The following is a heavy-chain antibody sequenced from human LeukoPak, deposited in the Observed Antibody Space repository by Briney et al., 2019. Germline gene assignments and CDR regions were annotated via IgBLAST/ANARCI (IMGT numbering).Heavy chain of an antibody. Sequence: GASVKVSCKASGYTFTSYDINWVRQATGQGLEWMGWMNPNSGNTGYAQKFQGRVTMTRNTSISTAYMELSRLRSDDTAVYYCASGSYLAYYYYYMDVWGKGTTVTVSS. J-gene: IGHJ6*03. V-gene: IGHV1-8*01. CDR1: GYTFTSYD. CDR2: MNPNSGNT. D-gene: IGHD1-26*01. CDR3: ASGSYLAYYYYYMDV.